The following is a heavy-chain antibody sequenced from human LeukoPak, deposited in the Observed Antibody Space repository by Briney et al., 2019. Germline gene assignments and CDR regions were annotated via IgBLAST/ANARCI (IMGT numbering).Heavy chain of an antibody. CDR2: INPNSGTT. CDR1: GYTFNGNI. V-gene: IGHV1-2*02. CDR3: ARKSRDAYNP. J-gene: IGHJ5*02. Sequence: ASVKVSCKGSGYTFNGNIIHCVRQAPRQGLEWMVWINPNSGTTTYAQKFHGRVTLTRDTSITTAYMDLSGLRSDDTAVYYCARKSRDAYNPWGQGTLVTVSS. D-gene: IGHD5-24*01.